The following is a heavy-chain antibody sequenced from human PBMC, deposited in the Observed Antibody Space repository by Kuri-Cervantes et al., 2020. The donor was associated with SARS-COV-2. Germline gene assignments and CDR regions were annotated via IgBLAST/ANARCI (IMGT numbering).Heavy chain of an antibody. CDR3: ARAYGDYVFREGLDS. CDR2: IGPSNTYI. CDR1: GFTFSSYS. D-gene: IGHD4-17*01. Sequence: GGSLRLSCAASGFTFSSYSMKWVRQAPGKGLEWVSGIGPSNTYIYCADSVKGRFIISRDNAKNSLYLQMNSLRVEDTALYYCARAYGDYVFREGLDSWGQGTLVTVSS. J-gene: IGHJ4*02. V-gene: IGHV3-21*06.